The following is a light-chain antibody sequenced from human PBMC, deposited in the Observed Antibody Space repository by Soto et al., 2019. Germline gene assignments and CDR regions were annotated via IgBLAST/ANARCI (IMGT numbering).Light chain of an antibody. CDR1: SSDVGSYNL. V-gene: IGLV2-23*02. CDR2: EVS. Sequence: QSALTQPASVSGSPGQSITISCTGTSSDVGSYNLVSWYQQHPGKAPKLMIYEVSKRPSGVSNRFSGSKPGNTASLTISGLQAEDEADYYCCSYAGSSTLVFGTGTKLTVL. J-gene: IGLJ1*01. CDR3: CSYAGSSTLV.